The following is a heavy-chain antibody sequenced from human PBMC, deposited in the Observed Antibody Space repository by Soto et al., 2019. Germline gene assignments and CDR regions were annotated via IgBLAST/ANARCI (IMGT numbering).Heavy chain of an antibody. Sequence: QVQLVQSGTEVKKPGSSVKVSCKTSGGTFSSFPIAWVRQAPGQGLEWVGGIIPVLGAPSYAQTFQGRVTITADESTSAAYFELSSLRSEDTAVYFCARDRHYENHTFYYLKYYFDYWGQGTLVTVSS. CDR3: ARDRHYENHTFYYLKYYFDY. D-gene: IGHD3-22*01. J-gene: IGHJ4*02. CDR1: GGTFSSFP. CDR2: IIPVLGAP. V-gene: IGHV1-69*01.